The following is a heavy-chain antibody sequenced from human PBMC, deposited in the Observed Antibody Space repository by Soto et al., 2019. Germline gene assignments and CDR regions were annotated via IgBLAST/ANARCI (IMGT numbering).Heavy chain of an antibody. V-gene: IGHV4-59*08. CDR2: IYYSGST. D-gene: IGHD3-3*01. Sequence: PSETLSLTCTVSGGSISSYYWSWIRQPPGKGLEWIGYIYYSGSTNYNPSLKSRVTISVDTSKNQFSLKLSSVTAADTAVYYCARTYYDFGSGINWFDPWGQGTPVTVSS. CDR1: GGSISSYY. J-gene: IGHJ5*02. CDR3: ARTYYDFGSGINWFDP.